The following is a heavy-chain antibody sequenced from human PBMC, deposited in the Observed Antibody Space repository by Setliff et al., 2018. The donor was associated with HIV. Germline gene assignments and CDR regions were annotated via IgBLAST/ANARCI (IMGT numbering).Heavy chain of an antibody. V-gene: IGHV4-38-2*01. J-gene: IGHJ5*02. Sequence: SETLSLTCDVSGYSISSGYYWGWIRQPPGKGLEWIGYIYYSGNTYYNPSLKRRVTMSVDTSKNQFSLKLSSMTAADTAVYYCARHRCAASGARDGCDWFDPWGQGSLVTVSS. CDR2: IYYSGNT. D-gene: IGHD2-21*01. CDR1: GYSISSGYY. CDR3: ARHRCAASGARDGCDWFDP.